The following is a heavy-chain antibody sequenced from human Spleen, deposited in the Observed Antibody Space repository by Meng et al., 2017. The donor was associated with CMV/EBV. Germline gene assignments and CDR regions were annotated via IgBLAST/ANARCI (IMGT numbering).Heavy chain of an antibody. CDR3: ARDWDFDC. CDR2: ISNSGSTI. J-gene: IGHJ4*02. Sequence: GGSLRLSCAVSGFTFSSYEMNWVRQAPGKGLEWVSYISNSGSTIYYADSVKGRFTISRDNAKNSLYLQINSLRAEDTAVYFCARDWDFDCWGQGTLVTVSS. V-gene: IGHV3-48*03. CDR1: GFTFSSYE. D-gene: IGHD3-16*01.